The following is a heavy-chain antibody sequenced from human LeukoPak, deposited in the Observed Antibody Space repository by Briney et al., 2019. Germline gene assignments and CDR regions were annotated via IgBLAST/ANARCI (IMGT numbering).Heavy chain of an antibody. CDR3: AREIYSSSWYWFDP. V-gene: IGHV4-39*02. Sequence: SETLSLTCTVSGGSISSSSYYWGWIRQPPGKGLEWIGSIYYSRSTYYNPSLKSRVTISVDTSKNQFSLKLSSVTAADTAVYYCAREIYSSSWYWFDPWGQGTLVTVSS. J-gene: IGHJ5*02. CDR2: IYYSRST. CDR1: GGSISSSSYY. D-gene: IGHD6-13*01.